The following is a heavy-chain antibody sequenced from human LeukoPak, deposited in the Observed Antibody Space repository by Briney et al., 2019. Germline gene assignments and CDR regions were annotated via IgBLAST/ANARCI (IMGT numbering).Heavy chain of an antibody. Sequence: GGSLRLSCAAYGFFFSSSGLHWVRQPPGKGLEWVAIISYDGSNRYYADSVKGRFAISRDNSKNTLYLQMNSLRAEDTAVYYCVKAGHYDILSDYYLSGMDVWGQGTTVTVSS. D-gene: IGHD3-9*01. V-gene: IGHV3-30*18. CDR3: VKAGHYDILSDYYLSGMDV. CDR1: GFFFSSSG. J-gene: IGHJ6*02. CDR2: ISYDGSNR.